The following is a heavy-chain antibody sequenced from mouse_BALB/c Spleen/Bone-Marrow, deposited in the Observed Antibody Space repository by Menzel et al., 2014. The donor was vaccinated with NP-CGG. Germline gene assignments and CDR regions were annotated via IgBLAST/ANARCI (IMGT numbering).Heavy chain of an antibody. CDR2: IRLKSNNYAT. CDR1: GFTFSNYW. D-gene: IGHD2-10*02. CDR3: TRRGYGNDY. J-gene: IGHJ2*01. V-gene: IGHV6-6*02. Sequence: EVKLVESGGGLVQPGGSIKLSCVASGFTFSNYWMNWVRQSPEKGLEWVTEIRLKSNNYATHYAESVKGRSTISRDDSKSSVYLQMNNLRAEDSGIYYCTRRGYGNDYWGQGTTLTVSS.